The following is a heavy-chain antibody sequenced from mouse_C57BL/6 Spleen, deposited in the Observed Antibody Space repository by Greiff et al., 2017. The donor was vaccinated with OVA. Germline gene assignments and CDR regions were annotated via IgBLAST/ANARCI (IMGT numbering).Heavy chain of an antibody. CDR1: GFSFNTYA. D-gene: IGHD1-1*01. CDR3: VRHGLDYYGSDYFDY. Sequence: EVKLVESGGGLVQPKGSLKLSCAASGFSFNTYAMNWVRQAPGKGLEWVARIRSKSNNYATYYADSVKDRFTISRDDSESMLYLQMNNLKTEDTAMYYCVRHGLDYYGSDYFDYWGQGTTLTVSS. V-gene: IGHV10-1*01. CDR2: IRSKSNNYAT. J-gene: IGHJ2*01.